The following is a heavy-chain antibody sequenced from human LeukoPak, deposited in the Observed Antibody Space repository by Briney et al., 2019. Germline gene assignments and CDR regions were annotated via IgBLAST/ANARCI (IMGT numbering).Heavy chain of an antibody. D-gene: IGHD2-15*01. J-gene: IGHJ4*02. V-gene: IGHV4-30-4*01. CDR1: GGSISSGDDY. Sequence: SETLSLTCTVSGGSISSGDDYWSWIRQPPGKALEWIGYIYYSGTTSYNPSLKSRASISLDTPKDQFSLKLTSVTAADTAVYFCARLVGYYRRGSSYHFDYWGQGSLVTVSS. CDR2: IYYSGTT. CDR3: ARLVGYYRRGSSYHFDY.